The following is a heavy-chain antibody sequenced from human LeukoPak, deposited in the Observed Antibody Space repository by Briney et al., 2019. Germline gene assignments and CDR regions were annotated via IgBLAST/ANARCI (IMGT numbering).Heavy chain of an antibody. CDR1: GFTFSSYS. J-gene: IGHJ3*02. V-gene: IGHV3-48*01. CDR2: ISSSSSTI. CDR3: ARDYGDHDAFDI. Sequence: GGSLRLSCAASGFTFSSYSMNWVRQAPGKGLEWVSYISSSSSTIYYADSVKGRFTISRDNAKNSLYLQMNSLRAEDTAVYYCARDYGDHDAFDICGQGTMVTVSS. D-gene: IGHD4-17*01.